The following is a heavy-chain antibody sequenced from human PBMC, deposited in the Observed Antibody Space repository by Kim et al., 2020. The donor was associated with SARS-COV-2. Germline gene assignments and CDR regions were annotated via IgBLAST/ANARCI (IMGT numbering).Heavy chain of an antibody. J-gene: IGHJ6*02. CDR3: AKDIPEKAPAGTHDYYGLDV. D-gene: IGHD6-13*01. V-gene: IGHV3-9*01. CDR2: ISWSGGSI. Sequence: GGSLRLSCAASGFTFGDYAMHWVRQAPGKGLEWVSGISWSGGSIGYADSVQGRFTISRDNSKNSLYLQMNSLRAEDTALYYCAKDIPEKAPAGTHDYYGLDVWGEETAVSVS. CDR1: GFTFGDYA.